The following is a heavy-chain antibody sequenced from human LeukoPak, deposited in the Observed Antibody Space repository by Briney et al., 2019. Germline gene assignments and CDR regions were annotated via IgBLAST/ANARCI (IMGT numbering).Heavy chain of an antibody. CDR2: INHSGST. J-gene: IGHJ4*02. CDR1: GGSFSGYY. D-gene: IGHD3-10*01. CDR3: ASYGSGTGGNDF. V-gene: IGHV4-34*01. Sequence: ASETLSLTCAVYGGSFSGYYWSWIRQPPGKGLEWIGEINHSGSTNYNPSLKSRVTISVDTSKNQFSLKLNSVTAADTAVYYCASYGSGTGGNDFWGQGTLVTVSS.